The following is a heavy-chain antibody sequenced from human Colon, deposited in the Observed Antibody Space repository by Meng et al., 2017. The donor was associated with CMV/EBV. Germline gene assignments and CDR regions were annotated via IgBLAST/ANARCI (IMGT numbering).Heavy chain of an antibody. Sequence: GSLRLSCAVYGGSFSGYYWSWIRQPPGKGLEWIGEINHSGSTNYNPSLKSRVTISVDTSKNQFSLKLSSVTAADTAVYYCARQVYYGAGSYLDFWGQGALVTVSS. J-gene: IGHJ4*02. CDR1: GGSFSGYY. CDR3: ARQVYYGAGSYLDF. D-gene: IGHD3-10*01. V-gene: IGHV4-34*01. CDR2: INHSGST.